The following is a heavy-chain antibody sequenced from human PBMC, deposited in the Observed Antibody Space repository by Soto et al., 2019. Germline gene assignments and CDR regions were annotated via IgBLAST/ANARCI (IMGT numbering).Heavy chain of an antibody. Sequence: ASVKVSCKASGYTFTSYAMHWVRQAPGQRLEWMGWINAGNGNTKHSQKFQGRVTITRDTSASTAYMELSSLRSEDTAVYYCARSIVVVTALDYWGQGTLVTVSS. CDR2: INAGNGNT. J-gene: IGHJ4*02. CDR3: ARSIVVVTALDY. D-gene: IGHD2-21*02. V-gene: IGHV1-3*01. CDR1: GYTFTSYA.